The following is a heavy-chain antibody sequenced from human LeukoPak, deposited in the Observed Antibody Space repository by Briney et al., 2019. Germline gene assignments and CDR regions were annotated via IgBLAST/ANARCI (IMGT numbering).Heavy chain of an antibody. CDR3: AREPVVPAAKLDY. CDR2: ISSSSSYI. J-gene: IGHJ4*02. CDR1: GFTFSSYS. V-gene: IGHV3-21*01. Sequence: GGSLRLSCAASGFTFSSYSMNWVRQAPGKGLEWVSSISSSSSYIYYADSVKGRFTISRDNAKNSLYLQMSSLRAEDTAVYYCAREPVVPAAKLDYWGQGTLVTVSS. D-gene: IGHD2-2*01.